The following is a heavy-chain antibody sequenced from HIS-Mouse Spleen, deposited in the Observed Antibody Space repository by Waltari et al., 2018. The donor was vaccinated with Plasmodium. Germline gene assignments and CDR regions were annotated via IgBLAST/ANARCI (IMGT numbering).Heavy chain of an antibody. CDR3: ASKPGIAAAGPDY. CDR1: GGSFSGYY. CDR2: IKHSGST. D-gene: IGHD6-13*01. Sequence: QVQLQQWGAGLLKPSETLSLTCAVYGGSFSGYYWSWIRQPPGKGLEWIGEIKHSGSTNYNPSLKSRVTISVDTSKNQFSLKLSSVTAADTAVYYCASKPGIAAAGPDYWGQGTLVTVSS. J-gene: IGHJ4*02. V-gene: IGHV4-34*01.